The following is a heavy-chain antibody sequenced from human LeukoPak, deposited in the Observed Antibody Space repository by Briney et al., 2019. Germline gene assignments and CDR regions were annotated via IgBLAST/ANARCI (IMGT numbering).Heavy chain of an antibody. CDR2: IIPIFGIA. CDR3: ARRYCSSTSCYLDY. Sequence: SVKVSCKASGGTFSSYAISWVRQAPGQGLEWMGGIIPIFGIANYAQKFQGRVTFTTDESTSTAYMELSSLRSEDTAVYYCARRYCSSTSCYLDYWGQGTLVTVSS. D-gene: IGHD2-2*01. CDR1: GGTFSSYA. J-gene: IGHJ4*02. V-gene: IGHV1-69*05.